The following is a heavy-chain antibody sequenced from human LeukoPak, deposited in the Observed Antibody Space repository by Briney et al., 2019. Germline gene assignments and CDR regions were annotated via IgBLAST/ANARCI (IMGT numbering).Heavy chain of an antibody. CDR1: GYTLTELS. Sequence: ASVKVSCKVSGYTLTELSMHWVRQAPGKGLEWMGGFDPEDGETIYAQKFQGRVTMTRDTSTSTVYMELSSLRSEDTAVYYCAMGSSGYYYPWGQGTLVTVSS. CDR2: FDPEDGET. V-gene: IGHV1-24*01. J-gene: IGHJ5*02. D-gene: IGHD3-22*01. CDR3: AMGSSGYYYP.